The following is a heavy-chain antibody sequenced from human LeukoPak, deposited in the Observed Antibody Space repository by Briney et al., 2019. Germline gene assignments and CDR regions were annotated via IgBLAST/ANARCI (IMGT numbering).Heavy chain of an antibody. CDR1: GFTFSPYA. J-gene: IGHJ4*02. D-gene: IGHD3-9*01. CDR2: ISGSGGST. V-gene: IGHV3-23*01. Sequence: GGSLRLSCTASGFTFSPYAMTWVRQAPGKGLEWVSAISGSGGSTYYADSVKGRFTISRDNSKNTLYLQMNSLRAEDTAVYYCAKDGLRLGIFDYWGQGTLVTVSS. CDR3: AKDGLRLGIFDY.